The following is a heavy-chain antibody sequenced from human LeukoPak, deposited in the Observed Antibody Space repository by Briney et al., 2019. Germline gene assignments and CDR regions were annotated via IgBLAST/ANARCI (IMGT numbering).Heavy chain of an antibody. J-gene: IGHJ6*04. D-gene: IGHD3-10*01. V-gene: IGHV1-24*01. CDR1: GYTLTELS. Sequence: ASVKVSCKVSGYTLTELSMHWVRQAPGKGLERMGGFDPEDGETIYAQKFQGRVTMTEDTSTDTAYMELSSLRSEDTAVYYCATLWFGEIFPIMDVWGKGTTVTVSS. CDR2: FDPEDGET. CDR3: ATLWFGEIFPIMDV.